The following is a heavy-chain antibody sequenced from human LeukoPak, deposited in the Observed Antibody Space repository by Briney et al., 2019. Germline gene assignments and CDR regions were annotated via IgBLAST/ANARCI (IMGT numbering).Heavy chain of an antibody. Sequence: PGGSLRLSCAASGFTASSSYMSWVRQAPGKGLEWVSVIYSGGSTYYADSVKGRFTISRDDPHNTLYLQMNSLRAEDTAVYFCARGGVDYYGSGTYYLMYYFDYWGQGALVTVSS. CDR1: GFTASSSY. J-gene: IGHJ4*02. CDR2: IYSGGST. V-gene: IGHV3-53*01. CDR3: ARGGVDYYGSGTYYLMYYFDY. D-gene: IGHD3-10*01.